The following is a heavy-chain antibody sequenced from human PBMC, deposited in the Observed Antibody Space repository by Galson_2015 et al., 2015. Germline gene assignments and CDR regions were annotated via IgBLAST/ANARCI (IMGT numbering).Heavy chain of an antibody. J-gene: IGHJ4*02. CDR3: ARDLQRIAVAGFFDH. CDR2: TYYTSHWYS. CDR1: GDSVSSTSAA. V-gene: IGHV6-1*01. Sequence: CAISGDSVSSTSAAWNWIRQSPARGLEWLGRTYYTSHWYSHYAESVKSRLTISADTAKNQFSLQLTSATPEDTAVYFCARDLQRIAVAGFFDHWGQGTLVTVSS. D-gene: IGHD6-19*01.